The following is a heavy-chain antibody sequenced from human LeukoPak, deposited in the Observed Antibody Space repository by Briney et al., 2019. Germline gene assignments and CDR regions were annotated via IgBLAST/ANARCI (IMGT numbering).Heavy chain of an antibody. CDR1: GFTFSTYW. CDR3: TRTVGDTSYDY. Sequence: GGSLRLSCAASGFTFSTYWMSWVRQAPGKGLEWVANIKPDGSDKYYVDSVKGRFTISRDNAENSLYLQVNSLRSEDTAVYYCTRTVGDTSYDYWGQGTLVTVSS. D-gene: IGHD1-26*01. V-gene: IGHV3-7*01. CDR2: IKPDGSDK. J-gene: IGHJ4*02.